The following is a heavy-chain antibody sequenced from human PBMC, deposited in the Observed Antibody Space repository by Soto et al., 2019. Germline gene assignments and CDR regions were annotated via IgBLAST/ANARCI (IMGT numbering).Heavy chain of an antibody. CDR2: IDHSGST. V-gene: IGHV4-34*01. CDR3: ARGGTYYDFRSGSSRYFDY. D-gene: IGHD3-3*01. Sequence: ETLSLPCAFFGVSFSGYYWSWIRQPPGKGLEGIGDIDHSGSTNSNQSPKRRVTISVDTSKNQYSLKLSPVTAANTAVYYCARGGTYYDFRSGSSRYFDYWGQGTLVTVSS. CDR1: GVSFSGYY. J-gene: IGHJ4*02.